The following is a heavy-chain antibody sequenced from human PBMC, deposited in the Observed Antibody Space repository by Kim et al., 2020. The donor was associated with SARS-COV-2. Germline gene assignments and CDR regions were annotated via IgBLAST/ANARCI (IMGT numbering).Heavy chain of an antibody. Sequence: YADSVKGRFTISRHNSKNTLYLQMNSLRAEDTAVYYCARPHPVYGYFDYWGQGTLVTVSS. J-gene: IGHJ4*02. CDR3: ARPHPVYGYFDY. D-gene: IGHD4-17*01. V-gene: IGHV3-53*04.